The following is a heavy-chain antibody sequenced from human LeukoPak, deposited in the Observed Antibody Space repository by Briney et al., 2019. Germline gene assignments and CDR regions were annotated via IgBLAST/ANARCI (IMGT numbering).Heavy chain of an antibody. V-gene: IGHV1-46*01. Sequence: ASVKVSCKASGYTFTSYYMHWVRQAPGQGLEWMGIINSSGGSTSYAQKFQGRVTMTRDTSTSTVYMELSSLRSEDTAVYYCARDGLKKPAAIAGYYYYMDVWGKGTTATVSS. D-gene: IGHD2-2*02. J-gene: IGHJ6*03. CDR1: GYTFTSYY. CDR2: INSSGGST. CDR3: ARDGLKKPAAIAGYYYYMDV.